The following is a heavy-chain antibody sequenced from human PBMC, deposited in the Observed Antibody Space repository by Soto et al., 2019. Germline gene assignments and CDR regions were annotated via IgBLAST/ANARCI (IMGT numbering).Heavy chain of an antibody. J-gene: IGHJ5*02. CDR3: AKNQGLELGRLATVEWFDP. CDR2: ISGSGFRK. Sequence: PGGSLRLSCAASGFIFENFGMSLVRQAPGKGLEWISSISGSGFRKYYADSVKCRFTIARDNSKSTGYLELNNVSAEDTAVYHCAKNQGLELGRLATVEWFDPWGQGAVVTVSS. V-gene: IGHV3-23*01. D-gene: IGHD2-2*01. CDR1: GFIFENFG.